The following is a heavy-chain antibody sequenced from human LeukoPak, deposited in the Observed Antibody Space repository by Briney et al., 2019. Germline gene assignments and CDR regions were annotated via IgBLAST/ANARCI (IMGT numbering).Heavy chain of an antibody. CDR3: ARGRWYDSSGYYYELDI. J-gene: IGHJ3*02. CDR1: GGSISSGGYY. V-gene: IGHV4-31*03. Sequence: SETLSLTCTVSGGSISSGGYYWSWIRQHPGKGLEWIGYIYYSGSTYYNPSLKSRVTISVDTSKNQFSLKLSSVTAADTAVYYCARGRWYDSSGYYYELDIWGQGTMVTVSS. D-gene: IGHD3-22*01. CDR2: IYYSGST.